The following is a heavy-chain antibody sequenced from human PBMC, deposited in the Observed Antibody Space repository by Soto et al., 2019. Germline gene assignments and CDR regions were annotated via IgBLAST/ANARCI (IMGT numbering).Heavy chain of an antibody. CDR2: ISNSGGRT. V-gene: IGHV3-23*01. CDR3: AKDPASPSLHGVFDY. J-gene: IGHJ4*02. CDR1: GFTFSNYA. Sequence: EVQLLQSGGGLVQGGGSLRLSCAASGFTFSNYAMSWVRQAPGKGLEWVSGISNSGGRTYYADSVKGRFTISRDNSKNTLYLQMNNLRAEDTAVYYCAKDPASPSLHGVFDYWGQGTLVTVSS. D-gene: IGHD4-4*01.